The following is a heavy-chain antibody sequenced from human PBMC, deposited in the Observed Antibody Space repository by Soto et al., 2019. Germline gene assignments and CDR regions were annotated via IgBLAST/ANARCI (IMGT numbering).Heavy chain of an antibody. J-gene: IGHJ5*02. Sequence: QITLKESGPTLVKPTQTLTLTCTFSGFSLTTRGVGVGWIRQPPGNALECLALIYWDDDKRYSPSLQSRLSITKDTSKNQVVLTMTNVDPVDTATYYCAHIPNYYQSDWFDPWGQGTLVSVSS. CDR2: IYWDDDK. CDR1: GFSLTTRGVG. CDR3: AHIPNYYQSDWFDP. V-gene: IGHV2-5*02. D-gene: IGHD3-10*01.